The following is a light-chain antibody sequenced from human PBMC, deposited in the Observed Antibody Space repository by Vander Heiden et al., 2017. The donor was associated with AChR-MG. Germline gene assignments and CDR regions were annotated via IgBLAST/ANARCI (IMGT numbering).Light chain of an antibody. CDR3: QHNNSYPYT. CDR1: QSVSNW. V-gene: IGKV1-5*03. J-gene: IGKJ1*01. Sequence: QMTRSPSTLSASVGDRVTITCRASQSVSNWLAWYQQKPGKAPKVLIYKASNLESGFPSRFSGSGGGPEFTLTISSLQPDDFATYHCQHNNSYPYTFGQGTRVEIK. CDR2: KAS.